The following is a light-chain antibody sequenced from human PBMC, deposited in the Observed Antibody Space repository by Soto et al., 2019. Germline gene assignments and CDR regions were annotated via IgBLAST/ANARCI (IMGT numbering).Light chain of an antibody. CDR3: SSFTSSNTYV. CDR1: SSEIGAYNR. V-gene: IGLV2-18*02. J-gene: IGLJ1*01. CDR2: DVN. Sequence: QSALTQPPSVSGSPGQSVAISCTGTSSEIGAYNRVSWYQHPPGTAPKLMIYDVNNRPSGVPDRFSGSKSGNTASLTISGLQADDEADYYCSSFTSSNTYVFGTGTKVTV.